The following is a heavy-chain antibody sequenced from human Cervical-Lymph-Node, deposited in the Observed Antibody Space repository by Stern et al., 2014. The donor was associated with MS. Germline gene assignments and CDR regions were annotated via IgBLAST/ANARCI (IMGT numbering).Heavy chain of an antibody. CDR2: IYPGDSDT. CDR1: GYTFSNSW. CDR3: ARGSAGAGAFFDY. Sequence: VQLVQSGAEVKKPGESLKISCKGSGYTFSNSWIGWVRQMPGRGLEWMGIIYPGDSDTKYNPSFQGQITISADKYISTAYLQWNSLKASDTAIFYCARGSAGAGAFFDYWGQGTLVTVSS. D-gene: IGHD2-8*02. J-gene: IGHJ4*02. V-gene: IGHV5-51*01.